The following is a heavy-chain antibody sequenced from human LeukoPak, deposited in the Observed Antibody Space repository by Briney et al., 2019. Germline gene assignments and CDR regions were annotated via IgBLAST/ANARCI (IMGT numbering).Heavy chain of an antibody. Sequence: GGSLRLSCAASGFTFSSYAMSWVRQAPGKGLEWVSAISGSGGSTYYADSVKGRFTISRDNSKNTLYLQMNSLRAEDTAVYYCAKGVRSGRLYNWFDPWGQGTLVTVSS. J-gene: IGHJ5*02. V-gene: IGHV3-23*01. CDR2: ISGSGGST. CDR3: AKGVRSGRLYNWFDP. CDR1: GFTFSSYA. D-gene: IGHD6-19*01.